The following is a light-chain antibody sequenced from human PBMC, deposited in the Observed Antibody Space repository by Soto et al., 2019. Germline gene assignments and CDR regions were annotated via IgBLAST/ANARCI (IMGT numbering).Light chain of an antibody. CDR1: QSLLH. CDR2: WTS. V-gene: IGKV4-1*01. CDR3: QQYYTTPVT. Sequence: DIVMTQSPDSLAVSLGERATINCKSSQSLLHLAWYQQKPGQPPKLLVYWTSTRESGVPDRFSGSGSGTDFTHTISSLQAEDVAVYYCQQYYTTPVTFGQGTKVEIK. J-gene: IGKJ1*01.